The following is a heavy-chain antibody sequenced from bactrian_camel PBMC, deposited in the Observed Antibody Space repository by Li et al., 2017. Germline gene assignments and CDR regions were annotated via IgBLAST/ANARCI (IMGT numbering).Heavy chain of an antibody. CDR2: IDNNGRT. Sequence: HVQLVESGGGSVQVGGSLRLSCTVSGSSDSANCMGWFREARGKEREGVAGIDNNGRTTYAESVKGRFTISIDNAKNTLYLQMNSLKPEDTALYRCAASYTRRACGRRDFPYLGQGTQVTV. D-gene: IGHD2*01. J-gene: IGHJ4*01. CDR1: GSSDSANC. V-gene: IGHV3S53*01.